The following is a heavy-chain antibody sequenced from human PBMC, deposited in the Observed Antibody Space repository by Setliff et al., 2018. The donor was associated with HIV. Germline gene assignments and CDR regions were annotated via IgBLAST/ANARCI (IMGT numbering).Heavy chain of an antibody. CDR3: ARHWYSSSWYHVFDI. CDR2: IYYSGTT. D-gene: IGHD6-13*01. Sequence: SETLSLTCTVSGGSISSYYWSWIRQPPGRGLEWIGYIYYSGTTNYNPSLKSRVTISVDTSKNQFSLKLSSVTAADTAVYYCARHWYSSSWYHVFDIWGQGTMVTVSS. CDR1: GGSISSYY. J-gene: IGHJ3*02. V-gene: IGHV4-59*08.